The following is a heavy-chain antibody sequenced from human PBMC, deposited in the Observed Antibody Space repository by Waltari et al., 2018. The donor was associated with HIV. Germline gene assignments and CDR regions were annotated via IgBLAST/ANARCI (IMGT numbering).Heavy chain of an antibody. Sequence: EVKLVESGGGLVQPGGSLRLSCAASGFTVSTNYMSWVRQAPGMGFEWVSLIEIDGNTRYADSVKGRFTISRDSSKNMVYLQMKSLRGEDTAVYYCANSDDYSNYYYGMDVWGQGTTVTVSS. CDR1: GFTVSTNY. V-gene: IGHV3-66*01. CDR2: IEIDGNT. CDR3: ANSDDYSNYYYGMDV. J-gene: IGHJ6*02. D-gene: IGHD4-4*01.